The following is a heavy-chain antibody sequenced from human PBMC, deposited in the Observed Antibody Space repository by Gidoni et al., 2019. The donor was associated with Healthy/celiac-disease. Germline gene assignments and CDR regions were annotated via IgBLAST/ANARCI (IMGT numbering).Heavy chain of an antibody. V-gene: IGHV1-2*02. Sequence: QVQLVQSGAEVKKPGASVKVSCKASGYTFTGYYMHWVRRAPGQGLEWMGWINTNSGGTNKAQKFQGRVTRTRDTSISTAYRELGRLRSDDTAVYYWAREGWDIVVVPAAYYGMDVWGQGTTVTVSS. CDR2: INTNSGGT. CDR1: GYTFTGYY. CDR3: AREGWDIVVVPAAYYGMDV. D-gene: IGHD2-2*01. J-gene: IGHJ6*02.